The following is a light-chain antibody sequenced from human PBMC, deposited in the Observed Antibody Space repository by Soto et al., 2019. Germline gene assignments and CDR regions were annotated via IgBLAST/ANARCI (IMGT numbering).Light chain of an antibody. CDR3: SSYTSSSTLENV. CDR2: DVS. Sequence: QSVLTQPASVSGSPGQSITISCTGTSSDVVGYNYVSWYQQHPGKAPKLMIYDVSNRPSGVSNRFSGSKSGNTASLTISGLQAENEAYYYCSSYTSSSTLENVFGTGTKVTVL. J-gene: IGLJ1*01. CDR1: SSDVVGYNY. V-gene: IGLV2-14*01.